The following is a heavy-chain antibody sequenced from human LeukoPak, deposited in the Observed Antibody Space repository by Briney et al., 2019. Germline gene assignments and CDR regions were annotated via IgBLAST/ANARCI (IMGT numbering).Heavy chain of an antibody. Sequence: SVKVSCKASGGTFISYAISWVRQAPGQGLEWMGGIIPIFGTANYAQKFQGRVTITADESTSTAYMELSSLRSEDTAVYYCASRLGYCSSTSCPFRYYYYGMDVWGQGTTVTVSS. V-gene: IGHV1-69*01. CDR3: ASRLGYCSSTSCPFRYYYYGMDV. CDR2: IIPIFGTA. J-gene: IGHJ6*02. D-gene: IGHD2-2*01. CDR1: GGTFISYA.